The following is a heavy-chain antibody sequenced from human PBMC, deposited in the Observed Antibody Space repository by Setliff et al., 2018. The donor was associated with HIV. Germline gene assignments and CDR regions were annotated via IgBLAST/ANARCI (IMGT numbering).Heavy chain of an antibody. Sequence: VASVKVSCKASGYTLTSYGISWVRQAPGQGLEWMGWISAYNGNTHYAQRLQGRVTMTTDTSTRTAYMELRSLRSDDTAVYYCARHFLDWSNDYYSLYYMDVWGKGTTVTVSS. CDR1: GYTLTSYG. V-gene: IGHV1-18*01. CDR3: ARHFLDWSNDYYSLYYMDV. J-gene: IGHJ6*03. D-gene: IGHD3-3*01. CDR2: ISAYNGNT.